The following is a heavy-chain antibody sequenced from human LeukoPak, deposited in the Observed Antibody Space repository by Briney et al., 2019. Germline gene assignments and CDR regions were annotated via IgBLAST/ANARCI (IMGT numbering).Heavy chain of an antibody. CDR3: AKFASTSCCQSAFDI. D-gene: IGHD2-2*01. J-gene: IGHJ3*02. V-gene: IGHV3-23*01. CDR1: GFTFSSYA. Sequence: GGSLRLSCAASGFTFSSYAMSWVRQAPGKGLEWVSAISGSGAGTYYADSVKGRFTISRGNSRNTLYLQMSSLRAEDTAVYYCAKFASTSCCQSAFDIWGQGTMVTVSS. CDR2: ISGSGAGT.